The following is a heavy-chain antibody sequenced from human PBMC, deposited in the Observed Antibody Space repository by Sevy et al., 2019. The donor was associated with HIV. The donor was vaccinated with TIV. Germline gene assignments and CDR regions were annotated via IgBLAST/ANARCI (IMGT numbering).Heavy chain of an antibody. D-gene: IGHD6-13*01. CDR1: GFTFDDYA. CDR2: ISWDGGST. CDR3: AKDKQQLFPSYMDV. V-gene: IGHV3-43D*04. Sequence: GGSLRLSCAASGFTFDDYAMHWVRQAPGKGLEWVSLISWDGGSTYYADSVKGRFTISRDNSKNSLYLQMNSLRAEDTALYYCAKDKQQLFPSYMDVWGKGTTVTVSS. J-gene: IGHJ6*03.